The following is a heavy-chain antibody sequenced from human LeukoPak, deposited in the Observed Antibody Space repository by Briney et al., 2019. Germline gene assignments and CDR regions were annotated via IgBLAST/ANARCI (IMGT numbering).Heavy chain of an antibody. D-gene: IGHD4/OR15-4a*01. J-gene: IGHJ3*02. V-gene: IGHV3-66*01. CDR3: AKVSLNMVNDAFDI. CDR1: GFTASSNY. Sequence: PWGSLRLSCAASGFTASSNYMSWVRQAPGKGLEWVSVTYSGGRTYYADSVKGRFTISRDNSKNTLYLQMNGLRAEDTAMYYCAKVSLNMVNDAFDIWGQGTMVSVSS. CDR2: TYSGGRT.